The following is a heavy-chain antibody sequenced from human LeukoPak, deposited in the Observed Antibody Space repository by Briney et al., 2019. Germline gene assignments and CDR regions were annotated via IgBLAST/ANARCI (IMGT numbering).Heavy chain of an antibody. CDR2: IDSEDGQT. CDR1: GYTLSEIS. J-gene: IGHJ4*02. V-gene: IGHV1-24*01. CDR3: ATVGYSDGAFDY. Sequence: ASVRASCKVSGYTLSEISMYWVRHAPGKGLEWMGGIDSEDGQTIYAQKFQGRVTMTEDTSTDTAYMEVSRLTSEDTAFYYCATVGYSDGAFDYWGQGTLVTVAS. D-gene: IGHD5-18*01.